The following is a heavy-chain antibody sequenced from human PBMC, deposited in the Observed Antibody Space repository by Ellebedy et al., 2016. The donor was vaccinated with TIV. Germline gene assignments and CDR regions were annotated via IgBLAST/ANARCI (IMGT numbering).Heavy chain of an antibody. Sequence: ASVKVSXKASGYSFTKYYMHWVRQAPGQGLEWIGIINAGGGGTSYAQKFQGRVTMTEDTSTDTAYMELSSLRSEDTAVYYCATGSVFYDSSGYYLGFDYWGQGTLVTVSS. CDR1: GYSFTKYY. V-gene: IGHV1-46*01. CDR3: ATGSVFYDSSGYYLGFDY. J-gene: IGHJ4*02. D-gene: IGHD3-22*01. CDR2: INAGGGGT.